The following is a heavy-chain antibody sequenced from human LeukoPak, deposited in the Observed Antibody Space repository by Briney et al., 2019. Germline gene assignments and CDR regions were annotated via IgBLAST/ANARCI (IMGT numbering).Heavy chain of an antibody. Sequence: GRSLRPSCAVSGFTFSNHGMHWLRQAPGKGLEWVAIISYDGSKKYYAESVKGRFTISRDNSDSTLYLQMNSLRTEDTALYYCARDRAWNYFDSWGQGTLVTVSS. CDR3: ARDRAWNYFDS. CDR1: GFTFSNHG. D-gene: IGHD1-1*01. V-gene: IGHV3-30*03. J-gene: IGHJ4*02. CDR2: ISYDGSKK.